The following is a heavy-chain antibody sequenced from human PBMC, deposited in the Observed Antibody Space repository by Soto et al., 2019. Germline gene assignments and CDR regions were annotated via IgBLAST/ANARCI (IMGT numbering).Heavy chain of an antibody. Sequence: GVLRLSCAASGFTFSNAWMSWVRQAPGRGLEWVGRIKSKTDGGTTDYAAPVKGRFTISRDDSKNTLYLQMNSLKTEDTAVYYCTTRYCTNGVCSMDVRGKGTTVTVSS. CDR3: TTRYCTNGVCSMDV. CDR1: GFTFSNAW. J-gene: IGHJ6*03. V-gene: IGHV3-15*01. D-gene: IGHD2-8*01. CDR2: IKSKTDGGTT.